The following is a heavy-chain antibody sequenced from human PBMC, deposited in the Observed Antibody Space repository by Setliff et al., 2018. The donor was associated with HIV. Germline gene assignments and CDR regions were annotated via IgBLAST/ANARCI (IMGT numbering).Heavy chain of an antibody. CDR3: ARAAAGNTGPFDL. D-gene: IGHD4-17*01. V-gene: IGHV4-61*02. J-gene: IGHJ4*02. CDR1: DSGTYY. Sequence: LSLPCTVSDSGTYYWSWIRQPAGKGLEWIGRVSSRGDTNYNPSLKGRVTMSVDTSKNQFSLKLTSVTASDTAVYYCARAAAGNTGPFDLWGQGSPVTVSS. CDR2: VSSRGDT.